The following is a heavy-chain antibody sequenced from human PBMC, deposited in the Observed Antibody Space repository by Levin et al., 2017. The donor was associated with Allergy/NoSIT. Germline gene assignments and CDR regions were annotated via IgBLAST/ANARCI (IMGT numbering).Heavy chain of an antibody. CDR1: GFSLSTRGQC. CDR3: AQRTYFDSSVSYNCWGWFEP. J-gene: IGHJ5*02. Sequence: SGPTLVKPTPTLTLTCTFSGFSLSTRGQCVSWIRQSPGKALEWLALIDWDDNTYYSTSLKTRLTISKDTSKNQVVLTMTNMDPEETATYYCAQRTYFDSSVSYNCWGWFEPWGQGTLVTVSS. V-gene: IGHV2-70*12. D-gene: IGHD3-22*01. CDR2: IDWDDNT.